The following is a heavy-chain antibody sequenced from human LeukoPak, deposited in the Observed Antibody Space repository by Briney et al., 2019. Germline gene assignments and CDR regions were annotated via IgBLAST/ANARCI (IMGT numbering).Heavy chain of an antibody. V-gene: IGHV4-39*01. CDR1: GFTFSSYSMN. CDR2: LYYSGST. Sequence: GSLRLSCAASGFTFSSYSMNWVRLPPGKGLEWIGNLYYSGSTYYNPSLKSRVTISVDRSKNQFSLKLNSVTAADTAVYYCARRHDGEFDYWGQGTLVTVSS. J-gene: IGHJ4*02. CDR3: ARRHDGEFDY. D-gene: IGHD3-10*01.